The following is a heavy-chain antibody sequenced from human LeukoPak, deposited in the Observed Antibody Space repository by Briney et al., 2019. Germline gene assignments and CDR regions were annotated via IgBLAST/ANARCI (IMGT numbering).Heavy chain of an antibody. V-gene: IGHV4-34*01. CDR1: GGSFSGYY. CDR3: AREVLWFGDPRCWFDP. CDR2: INHSGST. Sequence: TSETLSLTCAVYGGSFSGYYWSWIRQPPGKGLAWIGEINHSGSTNYNPSLKSRVTISVDTSKNQFSLKLSSVTAADTAVYYCAREVLWFGDPRCWFDPWGQGTLVTVSS. D-gene: IGHD3-10*01. J-gene: IGHJ5*02.